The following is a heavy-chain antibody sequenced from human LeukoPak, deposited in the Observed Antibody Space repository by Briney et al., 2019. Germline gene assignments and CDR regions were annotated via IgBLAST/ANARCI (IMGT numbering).Heavy chain of an antibody. CDR3: ARVSSGSYYTRHLDY. J-gene: IGHJ4*02. D-gene: IGHD1-26*01. CDR1: GYTFTSYD. CDR2: MNPNSGNT. Sequence: VASVKVSCKASGYTFTSYDINWVRQATGQGLEWMGWMNPNSGNTGYAQKLQGRVTMTTDTSTSTAYMELRSLRSDDTAVYYCARVSSGSYYTRHLDYWSQGTLVTVSS. V-gene: IGHV1-8*01.